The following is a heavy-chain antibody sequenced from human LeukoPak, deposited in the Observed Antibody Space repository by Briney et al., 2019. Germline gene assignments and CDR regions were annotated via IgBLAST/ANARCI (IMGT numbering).Heavy chain of an antibody. CDR3: ARVPDFWSGYCVDH. CDR2: ISRGSIHK. Sequence: GGSLRLSCVVSGFNLSNYGMNWVRQAPGKGLEWVSSISRGSIHKYYGDSVKGRFTISRDNAKNSLYLQMNSLRAEDTAVYYCARVPDFWSGYCVDHWGQGTLVTVSS. J-gene: IGHJ4*02. D-gene: IGHD3-3*01. V-gene: IGHV3-21*01. CDR1: GFNLSNYG.